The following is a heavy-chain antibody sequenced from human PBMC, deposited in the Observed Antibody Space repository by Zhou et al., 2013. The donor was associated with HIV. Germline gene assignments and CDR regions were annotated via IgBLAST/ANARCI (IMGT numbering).Heavy chain of an antibody. CDR3: ARALSARWIGGGFFYMDV. V-gene: IGHV1-18*01. Sequence: QVQLVQSGAEVKKPGSSVKVACKASGGTFSSYGISWVRQAPGQGLEWMGWISSYRGHTNYAQKVQGRVSVTTDTSTNTAYMELRSLKSDDTAVYFCARALSARWIGGGFFYMDVWGQGTTVTVS. J-gene: IGHJ6*03. CDR2: ISSYRGHT. D-gene: IGHD6-25*01. CDR1: GGTFSSYG.